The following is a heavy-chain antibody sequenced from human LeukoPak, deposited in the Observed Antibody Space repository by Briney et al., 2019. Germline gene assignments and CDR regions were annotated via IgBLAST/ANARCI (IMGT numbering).Heavy chain of an antibody. V-gene: IGHV3-33*01. CDR1: GFTFTTYG. Sequence: GGSLRLSCAASGFTFTTYGMHWVRQAPGKGLEWVAVIWYDGTRKYYADSVKGRFTISRDNSKNTMYLQMNSLRGEDTAAYYCARDDPDNGDYEGLDVWGQGTTVTVSS. D-gene: IGHD4-17*01. J-gene: IGHJ6*02. CDR2: IWYDGTRK. CDR3: ARDDPDNGDYEGLDV.